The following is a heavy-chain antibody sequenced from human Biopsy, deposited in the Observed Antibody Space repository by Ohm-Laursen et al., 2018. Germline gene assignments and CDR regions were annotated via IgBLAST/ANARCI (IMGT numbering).Heavy chain of an antibody. V-gene: IGHV4-38-2*02. Sequence: SDTLSLTCPVSGYSVTNDYYWGWIRQPPGKGLEWIGNIYYDGITYYNPSLKSRVAMSVGTSKNQFSLRLTSVTAADTAVYYCARVAGGYAYYYGMDVWGQGTTVIVSS. J-gene: IGHJ6*02. D-gene: IGHD5-12*01. CDR3: ARVAGGYAYYYGMDV. CDR1: GYSVTNDYY. CDR2: IYYDGIT.